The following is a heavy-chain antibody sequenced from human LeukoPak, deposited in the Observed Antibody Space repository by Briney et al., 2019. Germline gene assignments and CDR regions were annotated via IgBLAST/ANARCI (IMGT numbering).Heavy chain of an antibody. CDR3: ARARYYDFWSGSYTPIPKYYFDY. Sequence: SAKVSCKASGGTFSSYAISWVRQAPGQGLEWMGGIIPIFGTANYAQKFQGRVTITTDESTSTDYMELSSLRSEDTSVYYCARARYYDFWSGSYTPIPKYYFDYWGQGTLVTVSS. CDR1: GGTFSSYA. CDR2: IIPIFGTA. D-gene: IGHD3-3*01. V-gene: IGHV1-69*05. J-gene: IGHJ4*02.